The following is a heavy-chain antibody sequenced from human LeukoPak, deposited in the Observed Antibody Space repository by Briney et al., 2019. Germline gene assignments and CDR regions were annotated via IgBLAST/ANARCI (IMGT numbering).Heavy chain of an antibody. J-gene: IGHJ4*02. CDR1: GYTLTELS. Sequence: ASVKVSCKVSGYTLTELSMHWVRQAPGKGLEWMSGFDPEDGETIYAQKFQGRVTMTEDTSTDTAYMELSSLRSEDTAVYYCATVVVTAPGEDYFDYWGQGTLVTVSS. D-gene: IGHD2-21*02. CDR2: FDPEDGET. CDR3: ATVVVTAPGEDYFDY. V-gene: IGHV1-24*01.